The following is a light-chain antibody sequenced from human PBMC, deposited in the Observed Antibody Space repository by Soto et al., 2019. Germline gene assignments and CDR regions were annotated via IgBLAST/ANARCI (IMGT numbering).Light chain of an antibody. CDR3: QKYENWPLN. CDR1: QSVSSH. V-gene: IGKV3-15*01. CDR2: GAS. J-gene: IGKJ4*01. Sequence: ETVITHTPSNLDLSQLERATLSWMASQSVSSHLAWYQQKPGQAPRLLIYGASTRATGIPARFSGSGSGTEFTLTISSLQSEDFAVYYCQKYENWPLNCGGGNTGDIK.